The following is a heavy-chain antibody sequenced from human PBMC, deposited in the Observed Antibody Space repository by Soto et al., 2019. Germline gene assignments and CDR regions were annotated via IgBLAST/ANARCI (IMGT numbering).Heavy chain of an antibody. CDR1: GGSISSSSYY. V-gene: IGHV4-39*01. D-gene: IGHD2-21*01. J-gene: IGHJ4*02. Sequence: SETLSLTCTVSGGSISSSSYYWGWIRQPPGKGLEWIGSIYYSGSTYYNPSLKSRVTISVDTSKNQFSLKLSSVTAADTAVYYCPYSDGYNDYWGQGTLVTVSS. CDR3: PYSDGYNDY. CDR2: IYYSGST.